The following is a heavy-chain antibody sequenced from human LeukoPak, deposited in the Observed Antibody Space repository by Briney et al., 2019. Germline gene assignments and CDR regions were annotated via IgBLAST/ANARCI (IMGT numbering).Heavy chain of an antibody. CDR3: ARLSEEMATMPF. D-gene: IGHD5-24*01. Sequence: ASVKVSCKASGYTFTGYSINWVRQAPGQGLEWMGWINPNSGGTNYAQKFQGRVTMTRDTSISTAYMEPSRLRSDDTAVYYCARLSEEMATMPFWGQGTLVTVSS. J-gene: IGHJ4*02. CDR2: INPNSGGT. CDR1: GYTFTGYS. V-gene: IGHV1-2*02.